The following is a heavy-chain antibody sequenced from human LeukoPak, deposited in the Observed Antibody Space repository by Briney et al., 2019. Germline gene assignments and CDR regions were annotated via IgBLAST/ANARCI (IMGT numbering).Heavy chain of an antibody. V-gene: IGHV3-21*04. CDR2: ISTSSSYI. D-gene: IGHD6-6*01. CDR1: GFTFSSYN. Sequence: GGSLRLSCAAPGFTFSSYNMNWVRQAPGKGLEWVSSISTSSSYIYYADSVKGRFTISRDNAKSSLYLQINSLRAEDMALYYCAKDYSSSSFYYMDVWGKGTTVTVSS. J-gene: IGHJ6*03. CDR3: AKDYSSSSFYYMDV.